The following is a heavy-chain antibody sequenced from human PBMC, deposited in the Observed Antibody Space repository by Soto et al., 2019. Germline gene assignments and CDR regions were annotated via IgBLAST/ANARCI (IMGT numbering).Heavy chain of an antibody. CDR2: ISGGGRPI. CDR1: GFTFSTFS. Sequence: EVQLVESGGGSVQPGGSLRLSCAASGFTFSTFSMNWVRQAPGRGLEWISYISGGGRPISYADSVKGRFTISRDNAKNSPYLQMDSLTDEETAVYYCARDLGWAFDSWGQGTLVTVSS. V-gene: IGHV3-48*02. D-gene: IGHD6-19*01. J-gene: IGHJ4*02. CDR3: ARDLGWAFDS.